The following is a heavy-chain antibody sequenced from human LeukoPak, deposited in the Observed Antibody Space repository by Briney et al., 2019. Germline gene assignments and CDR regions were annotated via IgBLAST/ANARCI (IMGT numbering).Heavy chain of an antibody. D-gene: IGHD3-10*01. Sequence: SVKVSCKASGGTFSSYAISWVRQAPGQGLEWMGRIIPIFGTANYAQKSQGRVTITTDESTSTAYMELSSLRSEDTAVYYCARGFNYGSGSYGHWGQGTLVTVSS. CDR1: GGTFSSYA. CDR2: IIPIFGTA. CDR3: ARGFNYGSGSYGH. V-gene: IGHV1-69*05. J-gene: IGHJ4*02.